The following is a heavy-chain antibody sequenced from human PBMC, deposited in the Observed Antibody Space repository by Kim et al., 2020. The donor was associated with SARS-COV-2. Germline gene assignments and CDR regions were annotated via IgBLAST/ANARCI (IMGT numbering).Heavy chain of an antibody. Sequence: GGSLRLSCAASGFTFSSYAMSWVRQAPGKGLEWVSVIYSGGSSTYYADSVKGRFTISRDNSKNTLYLQMNSLRAEDTAVYYCAKIRGAAGTDYWGQGTLGTVSS. J-gene: IGHJ4*02. CDR3: AKIRGAAGTDY. CDR2: IYSGGSST. CDR1: GFTFSSYA. V-gene: IGHV3-23*03. D-gene: IGHD6-13*01.